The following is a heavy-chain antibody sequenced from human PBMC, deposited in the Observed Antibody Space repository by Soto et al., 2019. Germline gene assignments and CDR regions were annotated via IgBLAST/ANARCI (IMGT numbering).Heavy chain of an antibody. CDR1: GFTFNNFA. D-gene: IGHD5-12*01. CDR3: ANEVDVAFSSLQYGMDV. J-gene: IGHJ6*02. CDR2: ISYDGTYK. V-gene: IGHV3-30*14. Sequence: GGSLRLSCAASGFTFNNFAMHWVRQAPGKGLEWVAFISYDGTYKYYADSVRGRFTVYRDNSKSTLFLQMNSLKFEDTAVYVCANEVDVAFSSLQYGMDVWGQGTTLTVS.